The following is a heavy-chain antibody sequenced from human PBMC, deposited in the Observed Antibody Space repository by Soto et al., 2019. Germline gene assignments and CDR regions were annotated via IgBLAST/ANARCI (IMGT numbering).Heavy chain of an antibody. CDR1: GFTFSNYG. CDR3: ASARGSLGFFYYYGMDV. D-gene: IGHD6-13*01. V-gene: IGHV3-33*01. J-gene: IGHJ6*02. CDR2: IWYDGSNK. Sequence: GGSLRLSCVAPGFTFSNYGIHWVRQAPGKGLEWVAVIWYDGSNKYYADSVKGRFTISRDNSKNTLYLQMNSLRAEDTAVYYCASARGSLGFFYYYGMDVWGQGTTVTVSS.